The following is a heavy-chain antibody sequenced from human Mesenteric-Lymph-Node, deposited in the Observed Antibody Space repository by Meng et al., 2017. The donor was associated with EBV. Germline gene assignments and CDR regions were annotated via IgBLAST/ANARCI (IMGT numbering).Heavy chain of an antibody. CDR3: ARGFGDNNNWFGP. CDR2: IYHTGST. D-gene: IGHD4-17*01. Sequence: QLQRLEVAPALVTSSQSLSLPFAVSGGSVRSGGHSWSWIRQPPGKRLEWIGYIYHTGSTYYNPSLKSRVTITIDTSKNQFSLKLSSVTAADTAVYFCARGFGDNNNWFGPWGQGTLVTVSS. V-gene: IGHV4-30-2*01. J-gene: IGHJ5*02. CDR1: GGSVRSGGHS.